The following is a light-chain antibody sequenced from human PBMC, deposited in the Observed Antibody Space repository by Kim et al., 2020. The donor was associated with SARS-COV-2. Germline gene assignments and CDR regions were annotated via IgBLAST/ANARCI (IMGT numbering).Light chain of an antibody. CDR1: KLVDKY. J-gene: IGLJ2*01. V-gene: IGLV3-1*01. CDR3: QAWESNTVV. CDR2: QDN. Sequence: SYELTQPPSVSVSPGQTASITCSGDKLVDKYVCWHQQKPGQSPVLVIYQDNKRPSGIPVRFSGSNSGNTATLTISGTQAMDEADYYCQAWESNTVVFGGG.